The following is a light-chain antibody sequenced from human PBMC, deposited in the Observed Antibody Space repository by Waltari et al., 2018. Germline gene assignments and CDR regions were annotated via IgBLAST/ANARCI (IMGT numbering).Light chain of an antibody. CDR3: QEFYGSLSRT. CDR1: QDIGTS. CDR2: VAS. V-gene: IGKV1-NL1*01. Sequence: DIQKTQSPSSLSASVGDTITITCRASQDIGTSLAWYQQKPGEAPKLLVFVASRLQGGVPSRFSGNGSGTDFSLTIRSLQPEDFATYYCQEFYGSLSRTFGGGTKVDIK. J-gene: IGKJ4*01.